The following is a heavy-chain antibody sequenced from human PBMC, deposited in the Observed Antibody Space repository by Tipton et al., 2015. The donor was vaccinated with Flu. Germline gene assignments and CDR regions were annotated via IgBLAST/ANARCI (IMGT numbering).Heavy chain of an antibody. CDR2: IYYSGST. J-gene: IGHJ4*02. D-gene: IGHD2-15*01. Sequence: TLSLTCTVSGGSISSYYWSWIRQPPGKGLEWIGYIYYSGSTNYNPSLKSRVTISVDTSKNQFSLKLSSVTAADTAVYYCARGDCSGGSCYSDFDYWGQGTLVTVSS. CDR1: GGSISSYY. V-gene: IGHV4-59*08. CDR3: ARGDCSGGSCYSDFDY.